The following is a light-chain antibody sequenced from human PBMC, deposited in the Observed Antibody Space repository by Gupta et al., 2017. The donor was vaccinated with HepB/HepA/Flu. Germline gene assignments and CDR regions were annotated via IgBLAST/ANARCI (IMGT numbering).Light chain of an antibody. CDR2: DAS. J-gene: IGKJ3*01. CDR3: QQRSNWPLT. Sequence: EIVLTQSLATLSLSPGERAPLSCRASQSVSSYLAWYQQQPGQAPRLLIYDASNRATGIPARFSGSGSGTDFTLTISILEPEDFAVYYCQQRSNWPLTFGPGTKEDIK. V-gene: IGKV3-11*01. CDR1: QSVSSY.